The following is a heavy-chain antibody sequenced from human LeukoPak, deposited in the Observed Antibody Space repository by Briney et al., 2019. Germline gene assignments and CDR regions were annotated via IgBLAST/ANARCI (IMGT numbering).Heavy chain of an antibody. D-gene: IGHD5-18*01. CDR1: GFTFSSYA. V-gene: IGHV3-23*01. CDR3: AKDATLIWLWSNHFHY. Sequence: GGSLRLSCAASGFTFSSYAMSWVRQAPGKGLEWVSAISGSGGNTYYADSVEGRFTISRDTSTNTAYMQMNSLRAKDTAVYYLAKDATLIWLWSNHFHYWGQGTLVTVSS. CDR2: ISGSGGNT. J-gene: IGHJ4*02.